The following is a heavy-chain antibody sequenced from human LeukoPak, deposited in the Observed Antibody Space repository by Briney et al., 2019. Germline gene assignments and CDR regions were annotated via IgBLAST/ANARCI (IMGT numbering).Heavy chain of an antibody. V-gene: IGHV3-48*01. Sequence: GGSLRLSCAASGFTFSSYSMNWVRQAPGKGLEWVSYISSSSSTTYYADSVKGRFTISRDNAKNSLYLQMNSLRAEDTAVYYCARDPTTIYPGFYYYYYMDVWGKGTTVTVSS. CDR3: ARDPTTIYPGFYYYYYMDV. CDR1: GFTFSSYS. D-gene: IGHD3-3*01. J-gene: IGHJ6*03. CDR2: ISSSSSTT.